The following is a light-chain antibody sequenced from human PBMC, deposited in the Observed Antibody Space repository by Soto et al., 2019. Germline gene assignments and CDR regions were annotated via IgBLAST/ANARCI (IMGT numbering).Light chain of an antibody. CDR1: QSISSY. CDR3: QQSYSTPIA. Sequence: DIHITKSPSSLSASVGDRVTITCRASQSISSYLNWYQQKPGKAPKLLIYAASSLQSGVPSRFSGSGSGTDFTLTISSLQPEDFATYYCQQSYSTPIAFGQVTRLEIK. V-gene: IGKV1-39*01. J-gene: IGKJ5*01. CDR2: AAS.